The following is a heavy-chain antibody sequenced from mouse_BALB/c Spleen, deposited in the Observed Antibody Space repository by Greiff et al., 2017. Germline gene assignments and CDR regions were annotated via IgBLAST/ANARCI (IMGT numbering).Heavy chain of an antibody. J-gene: IGHJ4*01. CDR1: GYTFTDYE. CDR2: IDPETGGT. Sequence: QVQLKQSGAELVRPGASVTLSCKASGYTFTDYEMHWVKQTPVHGLEWIGAIDPETGGTAYNQKFKGKAKLTADKSSSTAYMELRSLTSEDSAVYYCTHYYGSAMDYWGQGTSVTVSS. CDR3: THYYGSAMDY. D-gene: IGHD1-1*01. V-gene: IGHV1-15*01.